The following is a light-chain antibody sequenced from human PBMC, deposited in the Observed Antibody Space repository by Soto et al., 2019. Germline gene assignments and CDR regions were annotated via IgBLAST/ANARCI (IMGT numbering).Light chain of an antibody. Sequence: ETVMTQSTGTLSLSPGERATLSCRASQRVSSGYLAWYQQKTGQAPRLLIFGASNRATGIPDRFTGSGSGTDFTLTISRLEPEDFGVYYCQQYGISQNTFGQGTKLEIK. CDR2: GAS. CDR1: QRVSSGY. V-gene: IGKV3-20*01. CDR3: QQYGISQNT. J-gene: IGKJ2*01.